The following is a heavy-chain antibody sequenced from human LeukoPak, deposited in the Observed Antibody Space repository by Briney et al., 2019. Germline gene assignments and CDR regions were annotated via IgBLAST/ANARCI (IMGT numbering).Heavy chain of an antibody. CDR1: GGSISSSNYY. CDR2: IYYNGAT. CDR3: AIELRYCSSTSCRGNY. D-gene: IGHD2-2*01. Sequence: SETLSLTCTVSGGSISSSNYYWGWIRQPPGKGLEWIGTIYYNGATQYNPSLRSRDTISVDTSKNQFSLRLNSVTAADTAVYYCAIELRYCSSTSCRGNYWGQGTLVTVSS. J-gene: IGHJ4*02. V-gene: IGHV4-39*01.